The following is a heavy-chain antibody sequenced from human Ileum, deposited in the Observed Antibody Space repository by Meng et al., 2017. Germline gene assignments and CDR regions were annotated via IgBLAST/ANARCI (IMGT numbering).Heavy chain of an antibody. Sequence: SETLSLTCNVSGGFMNNYYWSWIRQPPGKGLEWIGYIYYNGGTKYNPSLQSRVTISLDTSKNQFSLKLISVTAADTAVYYCARFEMVPTRNDQYNWFDPWGQGILVTVSS. CDR3: ARFEMVPTRNDQYNWFDP. J-gene: IGHJ5*02. CDR1: GGFMNNYY. V-gene: IGHV4-59*01. D-gene: IGHD4/OR15-4a*01. CDR2: IYYNGGT.